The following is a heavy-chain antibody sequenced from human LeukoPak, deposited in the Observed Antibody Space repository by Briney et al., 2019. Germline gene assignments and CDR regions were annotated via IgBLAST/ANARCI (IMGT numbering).Heavy chain of an antibody. D-gene: IGHD3-22*01. CDR2: ISWNSGSI. Sequence: GGSLRLSCAASGFTFDDYAMHWVRQAPGKGLGWVSGISWNSGSIDYADSVKGRFTISRDNAKNSLYLQMNSLRAEDTALYYCAKSTLYDTPYYFDYWGQGTLVTVSS. CDR3: AKSTLYDTPYYFDY. J-gene: IGHJ4*02. CDR1: GFTFDDYA. V-gene: IGHV3-9*01.